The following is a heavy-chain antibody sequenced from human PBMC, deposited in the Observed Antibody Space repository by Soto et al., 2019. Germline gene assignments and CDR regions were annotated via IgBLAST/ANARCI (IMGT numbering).Heavy chain of an antibody. CDR3: AAGVQCSGGNCYSFEIGFGY. D-gene: IGHD2-15*01. V-gene: IGHV3-21*01. CDR2: ISGSSSDM. J-gene: IGHJ4*02. CDR1: GFTFSDYY. Sequence: EVQLAESGGGLVKPGGSLRLSCAASGFTFSDYYIHWVRQAPGKGLEWVSSISGSSSDMYFADSMKGRFTISRDNARNSLYLQMNSLRAEDTAVYYCAAGVQCSGGNCYSFEIGFGYWGQGTLVTVSS.